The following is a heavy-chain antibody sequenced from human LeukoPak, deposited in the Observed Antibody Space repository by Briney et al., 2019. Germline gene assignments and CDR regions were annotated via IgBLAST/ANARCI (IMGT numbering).Heavy chain of an antibody. J-gene: IGHJ6*03. Sequence: GGSLRLSCAASGFTFSNYWMHWVRQAPGKGLVWVSRINSDGINTSYADSVKGRFTISRDNSKNTLYLQMNSLRAEDTAVYYCAKELEAETYYYYYMDVWGKGTTVTVSS. CDR3: AKELEAETYYYYYMDV. CDR1: GFTFSNYW. V-gene: IGHV3-74*01. D-gene: IGHD5-24*01. CDR2: INSDGINT.